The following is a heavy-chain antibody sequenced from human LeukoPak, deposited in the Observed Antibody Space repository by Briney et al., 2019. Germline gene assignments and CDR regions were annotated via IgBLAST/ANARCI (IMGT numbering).Heavy chain of an antibody. CDR3: ARDASGYSYGY. CDR1: GYTFTGYY. Sequence: ASVKVSCKASGYTFTGYYMHWVRQAPGQGLEWMGWISAYNGNTNYAQKLQGRVTMTTDTSTSTAYMELRSLRSDDTAVYYCARDASGYSYGYWGQGTLVTVSS. V-gene: IGHV1-18*04. D-gene: IGHD5-18*01. CDR2: ISAYNGNT. J-gene: IGHJ4*02.